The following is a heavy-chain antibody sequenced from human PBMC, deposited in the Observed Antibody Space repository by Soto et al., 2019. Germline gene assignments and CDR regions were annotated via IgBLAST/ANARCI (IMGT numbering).Heavy chain of an antibody. CDR1: GFTFDDYA. J-gene: IGHJ4*02. V-gene: IGHV3-9*01. CDR3: AKGEYCSGVNCYFDY. Sequence: GGSLRLSCAASGFTFDDYAMHWVRQTPGKGLEWVSGISWNSAFIGYADSVKGRFTISRDNSESTLYLNMDSLRPEDTAVYYCAKGEYCSGVNCYFDYWGQGTPVTVSS. CDR2: ISWNSAFI. D-gene: IGHD2-15*01.